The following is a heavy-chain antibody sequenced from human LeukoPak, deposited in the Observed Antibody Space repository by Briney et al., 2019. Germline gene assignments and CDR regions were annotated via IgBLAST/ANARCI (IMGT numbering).Heavy chain of an antibody. CDR2: ISCSGGST. CDR1: GFTFSSSA. J-gene: IGHJ4*02. V-gene: IGHV3-23*01. CDR3: ATNPYFDY. Sequence: GGSLRLSCAASGFTFSSSAMSWVRQAPGKGLEWVSSISCSGGSTSYADSVKGRFTISRDNSKNTLYLQMNSLRVEDTAVYYCATNPYFDYWGQGTLVTVSS. D-gene: IGHD1-14*01.